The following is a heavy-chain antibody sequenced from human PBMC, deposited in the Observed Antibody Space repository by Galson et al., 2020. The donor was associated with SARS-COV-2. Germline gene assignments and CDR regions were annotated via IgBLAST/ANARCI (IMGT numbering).Heavy chain of an antibody. Sequence: SETLSLTCAVSGYSISSGYYWGWIRQPPGKGLEWIGSIYYSGSTYYNPSLKSRVTISVDTSKNQFSLKLSSVTAADTAVYYCARAPAVGALVDYWGQGTLVTVSA. V-gene: IGHV4-38-2*01. CDR1: GYSISSGYY. CDR2: IYYSGST. CDR3: ARAPAVGALVDY. D-gene: IGHD1-26*01. J-gene: IGHJ4*02.